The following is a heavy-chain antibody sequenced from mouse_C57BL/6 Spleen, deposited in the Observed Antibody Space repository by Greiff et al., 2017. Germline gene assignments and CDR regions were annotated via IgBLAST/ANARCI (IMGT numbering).Heavy chain of an antibody. CDR3: ARRIYYYEGFDY. CDR1: GYTFTSYW. Sequence: QVHVKQPGAELVMPGASVKLSCKASGYTFTSYWMHWVKQRPGQGLEWIGEIDPSDSYTNYNQKFKGKSTLTVDKSSSTAYMQLSSLTSEDSAVYYCARRIYYYEGFDYWGQGTTLTVSS. D-gene: IGHD1-1*01. J-gene: IGHJ2*01. V-gene: IGHV1-69*01. CDR2: IDPSDSYT.